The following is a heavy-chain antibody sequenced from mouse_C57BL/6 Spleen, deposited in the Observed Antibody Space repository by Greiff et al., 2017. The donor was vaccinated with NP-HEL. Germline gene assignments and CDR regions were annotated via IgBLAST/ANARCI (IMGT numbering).Heavy chain of an antibody. Sequence: QVQLKQSGAELARPGASVKLSCKASGYTFTSYGISWVKQRTGQGLEWIGEIYPRSGNTYYNEKFKGKATLTADKSSSTAYMELRSLTSEDSAVYFCARSESYYSKVYAMDYWGQGTSVTVSS. V-gene: IGHV1-81*01. CDR1: GYTFTSYG. J-gene: IGHJ4*01. CDR2: IYPRSGNT. CDR3: ARSESYYSKVYAMDY. D-gene: IGHD2-5*01.